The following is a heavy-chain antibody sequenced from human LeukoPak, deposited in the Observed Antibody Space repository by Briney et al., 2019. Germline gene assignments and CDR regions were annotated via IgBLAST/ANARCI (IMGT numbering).Heavy chain of an antibody. V-gene: IGHV4-4*07. CDR1: GGSISSYY. CDR3: ARAGYDFWSGYFDY. CDR2: IYTSGST. Sequence: SETLSLTCTVSGGSISSYYWSWIRQPAGKGLEWIGRIYTSGSTNYNPSLKSRVPMSVDASKNQFSLKLSSVTAADTAVYYCARAGYDFWSGYFDYWGQGTLVTVSS. J-gene: IGHJ4*02. D-gene: IGHD3-3*01.